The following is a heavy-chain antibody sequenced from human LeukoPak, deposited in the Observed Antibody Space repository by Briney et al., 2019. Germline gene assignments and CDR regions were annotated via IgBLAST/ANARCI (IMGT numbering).Heavy chain of an antibody. CDR3: ARHPTGFPNWFDP. D-gene: IGHD3-9*01. Sequence: PSETLSLTCTVSGGSISISTFNWAWIRQPPGRGLEWIGAIHCSGTTYYNPSLKSRVTISIDTSKNQFSLNLNSLTAADTAVYYCARHPTGFPNWFDPWGQGTLVTVSS. CDR1: GGSISISTFN. CDR2: IHCSGTT. J-gene: IGHJ5*02. V-gene: IGHV4-39*01.